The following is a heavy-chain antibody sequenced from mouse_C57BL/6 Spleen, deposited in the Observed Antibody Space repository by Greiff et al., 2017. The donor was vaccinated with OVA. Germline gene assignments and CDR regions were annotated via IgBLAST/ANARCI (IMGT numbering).Heavy chain of an antibody. CDR3: ARGDYEDYFDY. CDR2: INYDGSST. D-gene: IGHD2-4*01. CDR1: GFTFSDYY. Sequence: EVMLVESEGGLVQPGSSMKLSCTASGFTFSDYYMAWVRQVPEKGLEWVANINYDGSSTYYLDSLKSRFIISRDNAKNILYLQMSSLKSEDTATYYCARGDYEDYFDYWGQGTTLTVSS. V-gene: IGHV5-16*01. J-gene: IGHJ2*01.